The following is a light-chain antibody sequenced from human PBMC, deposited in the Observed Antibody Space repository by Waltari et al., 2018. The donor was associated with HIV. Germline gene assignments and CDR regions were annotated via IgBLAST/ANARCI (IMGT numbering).Light chain of an antibody. J-gene: IGLJ2*01. CDR3: QSYDSSPSVVV. V-gene: IGLV1-40*01. Sequence: QSVLTQPPSVSGAPGQRVTISCTGSSSNIGAGYDVHWYQQLPGTAPKLLIYGNSNRPSGVPDRFSGSKSGTSASLAITGLQAEDEADYYCQSYDSSPSVVVFGGGTKLTVL. CDR2: GNS. CDR1: SSNIGAGYD.